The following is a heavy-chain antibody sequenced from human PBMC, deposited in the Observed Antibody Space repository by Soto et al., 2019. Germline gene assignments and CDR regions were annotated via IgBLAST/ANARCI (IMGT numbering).Heavy chain of an antibody. D-gene: IGHD3-10*01. Sequence: SETLSLTCTVSGGSISSSSYYWGWIRQPPGKGLEWIGSIYYSGSTYYNPSLKSRVTISVDTSKNQFSLKLSSVTAADTAVYYCASPGGDIWFGEFYYGMDVWGQGTTVTV. CDR1: GGSISSSSYY. CDR2: IYYSGST. J-gene: IGHJ6*02. CDR3: ASPGGDIWFGEFYYGMDV. V-gene: IGHV4-39*01.